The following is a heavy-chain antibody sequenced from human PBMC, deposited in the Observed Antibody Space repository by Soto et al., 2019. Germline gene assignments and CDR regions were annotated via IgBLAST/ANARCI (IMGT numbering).Heavy chain of an antibody. Sequence: QVQLVESGGGVVQPGRSLRLSCAASGFTFSSYGMHWVRQAPGKGLEWVAVIWYDGSNKYYADSVKARFTISRDNSKNTLYLQMNSLRAEDTAVYYCARDGYCISTSCSYYYYGMDVWGQGTTVTVSS. CDR2: IWYDGSNK. CDR1: GFTFSSYG. D-gene: IGHD2-2*03. J-gene: IGHJ6*02. CDR3: ARDGYCISTSCSYYYYGMDV. V-gene: IGHV3-33*01.